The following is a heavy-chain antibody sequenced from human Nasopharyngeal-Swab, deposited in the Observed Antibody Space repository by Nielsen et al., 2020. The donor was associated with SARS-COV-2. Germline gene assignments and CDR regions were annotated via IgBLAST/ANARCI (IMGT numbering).Heavy chain of an antibody. CDR1: GFIFSSYS. D-gene: IGHD4-17*01. V-gene: IGHV3-48*02. J-gene: IGHJ4*02. Sequence: GGSLRLSCAASGFIFSSYSLNWVRQAPGKGLEWVSFISTTSKIIYYADSVKGRFTISRDDAKNSLYLQMNSLRDEDTAVYFCARRFTVTKYYFDYWGRGTQVTVSS. CDR3: ARRFTVTKYYFDY. CDR2: ISTTSKII.